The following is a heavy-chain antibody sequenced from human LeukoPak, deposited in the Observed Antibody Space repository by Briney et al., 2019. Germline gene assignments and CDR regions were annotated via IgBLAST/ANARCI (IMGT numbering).Heavy chain of an antibody. Sequence: ASVKVSCKASGYTFTSYGISWVRQAPGQGLEWMGWISAYNGNTNYAQKLQGRVTMTTDTSTSTAYMELRSLRSDDTAVYYCARGETVRYSSSWYVFWGQGTLVTVSS. V-gene: IGHV1-18*01. CDR3: ARGETVRYSSSWYVF. J-gene: IGHJ4*02. CDR2: ISAYNGNT. D-gene: IGHD6-13*01. CDR1: GYTFTSYG.